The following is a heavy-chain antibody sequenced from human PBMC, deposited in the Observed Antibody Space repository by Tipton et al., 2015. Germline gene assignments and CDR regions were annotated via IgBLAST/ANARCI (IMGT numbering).Heavy chain of an antibody. Sequence: SLRLSCAASGFTFNSYDMGWVRQAPGKGLEWVSAISSSSSHIYYADSVKGRFTISRDNAKNSLYLQMNSLRAEDTAVYYCARDRYGSGSRTYYFDYWGQGTLVTVSS. V-gene: IGHV3-21*01. D-gene: IGHD3-10*01. J-gene: IGHJ4*02. CDR1: GFTFNSYD. CDR2: ISSSSSHI. CDR3: ARDRYGSGSRTYYFDY.